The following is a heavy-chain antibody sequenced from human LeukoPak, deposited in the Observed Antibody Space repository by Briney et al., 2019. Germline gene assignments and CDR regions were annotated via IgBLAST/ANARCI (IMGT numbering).Heavy chain of an antibody. J-gene: IGHJ4*02. V-gene: IGHV4-59*01. CDR1: GGSISSYY. D-gene: IGHD3-16*01. Sequence: PSETLSLTCTVSGGSISSYYWSWIRQPPGKGLEWIGYIYYSGSTNYNPSLKSRVTISVDTSKNQFSLKLSSVTAADTAVCYCASLFGGVIDYWGQGTLVTVSS. CDR3: ASLFGGVIDY. CDR2: IYYSGST.